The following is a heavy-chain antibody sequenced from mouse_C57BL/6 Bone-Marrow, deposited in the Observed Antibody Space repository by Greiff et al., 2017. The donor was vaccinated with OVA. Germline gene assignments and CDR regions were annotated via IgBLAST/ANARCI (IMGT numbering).Heavy chain of an antibody. D-gene: IGHD3-2*02. J-gene: IGHJ2*01. CDR3: ARRGAQATDY. CDR2: IHPNSGST. Sequence: QVQLQQPGAELVKPGASVKLSCKASGYTFTSYWMHWVKQRPGQGLEWIGMIHPNSGSTNYNEKFKSKATLTVDKSSSTAYMQLRSLTSEDSAVYFCARRGAQATDYWGQGTTLTVSS. V-gene: IGHV1-64*01. CDR1: GYTFTSYW.